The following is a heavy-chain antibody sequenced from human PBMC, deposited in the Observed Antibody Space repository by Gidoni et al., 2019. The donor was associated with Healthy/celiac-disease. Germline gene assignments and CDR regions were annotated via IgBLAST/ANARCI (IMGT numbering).Heavy chain of an antibody. CDR3: ARGGNWNFSFRP. CDR2: INHSGST. CDR1: GGSFSGYY. J-gene: IGHJ5*02. Sequence: QVQLQQWGAGLLKPSETLSLTCAVYGGSFSGYYWSWIRQPPGKGLEWIGEINHSGSTNYNPSLKSRVTISVDTSKNQFSLKLSSVTAADTAVYYCARGGNWNFSFRPWGQGTLVTVSS. D-gene: IGHD1-7*01. V-gene: IGHV4-34*01.